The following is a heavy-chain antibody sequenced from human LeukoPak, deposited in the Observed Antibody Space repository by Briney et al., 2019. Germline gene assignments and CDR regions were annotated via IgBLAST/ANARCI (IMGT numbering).Heavy chain of an antibody. D-gene: IGHD2/OR15-2a*01. J-gene: IGHJ4*02. CDR1: GGFISSGGYY. V-gene: IGHV4-31*03. CDR2: IYYSGST. CDR3: AREGLLYYFDY. Sequence: SQTLSLTCTVSGGFISSGGYYWSWIRQHPGKGLEWIGYIYYSGSTYYNPSLKSRVTISVDTSKNQFSLKLSSVTAADTAVYYCAREGLLYYFDYWGQGTLVTVSS.